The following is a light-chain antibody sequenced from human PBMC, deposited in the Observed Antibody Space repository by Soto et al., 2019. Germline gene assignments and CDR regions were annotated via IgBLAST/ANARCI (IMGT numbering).Light chain of an antibody. V-gene: IGKV2-28*01. CDR3: LRDLRTPLT. CDR1: QSLLHRSGYIY. J-gene: IGKJ1*01. Sequence: EIVMTPSPLSLPATSGEPASISCRSTQSLLHRSGYIYLDWYLRKPGKSPPLLTSMSSKRACRVPDRCSGSGAGTYVTLKISRVEEEDAVFYYCLRDLRTPLTVGQGTKLEI. CDR2: MSS.